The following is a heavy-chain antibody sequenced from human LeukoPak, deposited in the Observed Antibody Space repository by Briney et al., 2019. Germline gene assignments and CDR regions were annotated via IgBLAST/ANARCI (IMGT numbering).Heavy chain of an antibody. CDR3: ARGGYSGYDFDY. J-gene: IGHJ4*02. CDR2: IIPIFGTA. D-gene: IGHD5-12*01. CDR1: GGTFSSYA. Sequence: SVKVSCKASGGTFSSYAISWVRQAPGQGLEWMGGIIPIFGTANYAQRFQGRVTITADESTSTAYMELSSLRSEDTAVYYCARGGYSGYDFDYWGQGTLVTVSS. V-gene: IGHV1-69*13.